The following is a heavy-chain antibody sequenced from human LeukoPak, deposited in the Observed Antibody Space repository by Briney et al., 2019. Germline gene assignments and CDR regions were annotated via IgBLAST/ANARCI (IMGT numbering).Heavy chain of an antibody. Sequence: PGGSLRLSCAASGFTFDDYTMHWVRHAPGKGLEWVSLISWDGGSTYYADSVKGRFTISRDNSKNSLYLQMNSLRTEDTALYYCAKSHYYYDTYYFDYWGQGTLVTVSS. J-gene: IGHJ4*02. CDR2: ISWDGGST. V-gene: IGHV3-43*01. CDR3: AKSHYYYDTYYFDY. D-gene: IGHD3-22*01. CDR1: GFTFDDYT.